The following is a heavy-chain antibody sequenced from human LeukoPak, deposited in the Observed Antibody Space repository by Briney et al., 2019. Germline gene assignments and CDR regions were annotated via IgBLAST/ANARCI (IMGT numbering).Heavy chain of an antibody. V-gene: IGHV3-21*01. J-gene: IGHJ4*02. CDR1: GFTFSSYS. CDR2: ISSSSSYI. Sequence: GGSLRLSCAASGFTFSSYSMNWVRQAPGKGLEWVSSISSSSSYIYYADSVKGRFTISRDNAKNSLYLQMNSLRAEDTAVYYCGGTIWSGYPTFDYWGQGTLVTVSS. CDR3: GGTIWSGYPTFDY. D-gene: IGHD3-3*01.